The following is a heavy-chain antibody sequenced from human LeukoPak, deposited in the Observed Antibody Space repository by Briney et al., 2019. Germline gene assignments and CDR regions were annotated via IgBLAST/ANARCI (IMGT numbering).Heavy chain of an antibody. CDR1: GYTFTDYY. CDR3: ARDLAMYSPDLDY. Sequence: ASVKVSCKASGYTFTDYYLHWVRQAPGHGLEWMGWINPKTGVTKYAQNFQGRVTMTRDTSINTAYMEVSRLRSDDTAVFYCARDLAMYSPDLDYWGQGTLVTISS. V-gene: IGHV1-2*02. CDR2: INPKTGVT. D-gene: IGHD1-26*01. J-gene: IGHJ4*02.